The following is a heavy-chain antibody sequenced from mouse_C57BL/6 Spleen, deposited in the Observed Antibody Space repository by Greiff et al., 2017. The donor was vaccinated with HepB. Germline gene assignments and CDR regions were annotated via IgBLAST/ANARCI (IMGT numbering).Heavy chain of an antibody. CDR3: ARDIYYGSRLWYFDV. Sequence: EVKLVESGGGLVQPGGSLKLSCAASGFTFSDYGMAWVRQAPRKGPEWVAFISNLAYSIYYADTVTGRFTISRENAKNTLYLEMSSLRSEDTAMYYCARDIYYGSRLWYFDVWGTGTTVTVSS. D-gene: IGHD1-1*01. CDR1: GFTFSDYG. J-gene: IGHJ1*03. V-gene: IGHV5-15*04. CDR2: ISNLAYSI.